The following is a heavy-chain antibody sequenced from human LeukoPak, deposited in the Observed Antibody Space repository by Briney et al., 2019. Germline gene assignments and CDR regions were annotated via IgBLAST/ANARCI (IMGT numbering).Heavy chain of an antibody. CDR1: GGTFSSCA. CDR3: ARSSVVAAAGPYYFDY. V-gene: IGHV1-69*06. D-gene: IGHD6-13*01. CDR2: IFPRFGTA. Sequence: SVTVTFKCSGGTFSSCAISWLRQPPAQGLEWVGGIFPRFGTATYAEKFQFSVTITADKSTSTPYMELSSLRSEDTAVYYCARSSVVAAAGPYYFDYWGQGTLVTVSS. J-gene: IGHJ4*02.